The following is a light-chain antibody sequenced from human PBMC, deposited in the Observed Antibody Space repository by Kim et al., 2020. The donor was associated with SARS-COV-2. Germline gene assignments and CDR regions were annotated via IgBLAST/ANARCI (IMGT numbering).Light chain of an antibody. CDR1: QSISNW. V-gene: IGKV1-5*03. CDR2: KTS. CDR3: QQYDIYPWT. J-gene: IGKJ1*01. Sequence: APVGDRVPITSRASQSISNWLAWDQQRPGKAPKLLMYKTSNLETGVPSTFSGSGSETEFTLSISSLQPDDSATYYCQQYDIYPWTFGQGTKVDIK.